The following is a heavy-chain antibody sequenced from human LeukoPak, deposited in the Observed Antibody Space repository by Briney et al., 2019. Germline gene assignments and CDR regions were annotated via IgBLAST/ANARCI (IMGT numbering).Heavy chain of an antibody. V-gene: IGHV3-11*01. CDR3: AREARATPDF. CDR1: GFTVSSNY. D-gene: IGHD1-26*01. CDR2: ITNSGDFV. J-gene: IGHJ4*02. Sequence: PGGSLRLSCAASGFTVSSNYMSWIRQAPGKGLEWISYITNSGDFVNYADSVKGRFTISRDNAKNSLYLQMNSLRAEDTAVYYCAREARATPDFWGQGTVVTVSS.